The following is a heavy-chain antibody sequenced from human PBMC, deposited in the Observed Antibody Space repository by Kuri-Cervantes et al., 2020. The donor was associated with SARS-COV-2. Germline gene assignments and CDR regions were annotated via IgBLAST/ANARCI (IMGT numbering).Heavy chain of an antibody. CDR1: GFTFSSYA. J-gene: IGHJ4*02. D-gene: IGHD4-11*01. Sequence: GGSLRLSCAASGFTFSSYAMHWVRQAPGKGLEWVAVISYDGSNKYYADSVKGRFTISRDNSKNTLNLQMNSLRPGDTALYYCAREGPDYRGLDYWGQGTLVTVSS. V-gene: IGHV3-30*01. CDR3: AREGPDYRGLDY. CDR2: ISYDGSNK.